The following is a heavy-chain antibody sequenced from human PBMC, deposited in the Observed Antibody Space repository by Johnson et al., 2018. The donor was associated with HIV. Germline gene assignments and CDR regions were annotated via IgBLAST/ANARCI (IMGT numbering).Heavy chain of an antibody. CDR1: GFTFSSYW. J-gene: IGHJ3*02. CDR3: VRVAAGSSGYYRDAFDI. D-gene: IGHD3-22*01. V-gene: IGHV3-74*01. CDR2: INSDGSST. Sequence: VQLVESGGGLVQPGGSLRLSCAASGFTFSSYWMHWVRQSPGKGLVLVSRINSDGSSTTYADSVKDRFTVSRDNAKNTLYLQMNSLRAGETAVYFCVRVAAGSSGYYRDAFDIWGQGTMVTVSS.